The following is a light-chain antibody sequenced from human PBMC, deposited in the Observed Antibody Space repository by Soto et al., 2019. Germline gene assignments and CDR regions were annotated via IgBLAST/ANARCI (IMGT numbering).Light chain of an antibody. CDR2: GAS. J-gene: IGKJ5*01. CDR1: QSVSSN. V-gene: IGKV3-15*01. Sequence: EIVMTQSPATLSVSPGERATLSCRASQSVSSNLAWYQQKPGQAPRLLIYGASISATGIPARFSGSGSGTEFTLSFGSLQSEDFAVNYCQQYNKWPITFGQGTRLEIK. CDR3: QQYNKWPIT.